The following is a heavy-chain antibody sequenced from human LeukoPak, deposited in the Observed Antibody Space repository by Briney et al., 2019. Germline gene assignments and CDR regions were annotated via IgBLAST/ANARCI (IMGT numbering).Heavy chain of an antibody. CDR2: IKSKTDGGTT. CDR1: LFTFINAL. J-gene: IGHJ4*02. D-gene: IGHD2-2*02. Sequence: GGSLRLSCVPSLFTFINALMSWVRQAPRKGGEWVGRIKSKTDGGTTDYAAPVKGGFTISRDDSKNTLYLKMNSLKTEDTAVYYCTTEYLRAKIYWGQGTLVTVSS. V-gene: IGHV3-15*01. CDR3: TTEYLRAKIY.